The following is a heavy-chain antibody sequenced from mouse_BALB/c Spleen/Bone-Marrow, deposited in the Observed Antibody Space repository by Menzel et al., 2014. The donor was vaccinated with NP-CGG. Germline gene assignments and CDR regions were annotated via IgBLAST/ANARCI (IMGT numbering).Heavy chain of an antibody. CDR3: AVYDYEGFAY. CDR2: IDPANGNT. CDR1: GFNIKDTY. Sequence: VQLQQSGAELVKPGASVKLSCAASGFNIKDTYMHWVKQRPEQGLEWIGRIDPANGNTKYDPKFQGKATITADTSSNTAYLQLSSLTSEDTAVYYCAVYDYEGFAYWGQGTLVTVSA. J-gene: IGHJ3*01. V-gene: IGHV14-3*02. D-gene: IGHD2-4*01.